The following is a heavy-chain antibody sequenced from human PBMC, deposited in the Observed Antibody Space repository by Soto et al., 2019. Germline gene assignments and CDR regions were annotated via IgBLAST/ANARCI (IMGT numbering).Heavy chain of an antibody. Sequence: QVHRVLSAAEVKKPGSSVRVSCTTSGGTFGRNTIAWIRQAPEQGLEWMGHVVPIFGTSNYAQKFRGRLTITADESTTTAYMELSSLTSEDTAVYYCARDLNWAIDYWGQGSLDIVSS. V-gene: IGHV1-69*01. CDR1: GGTFGRNT. J-gene: IGHJ4*02. D-gene: IGHD3-16*01. CDR3: ARDLNWAIDY. CDR2: VVPIFGTS.